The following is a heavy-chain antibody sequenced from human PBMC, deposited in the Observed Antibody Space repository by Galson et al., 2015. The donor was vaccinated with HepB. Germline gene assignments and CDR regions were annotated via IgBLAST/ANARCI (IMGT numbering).Heavy chain of an antibody. J-gene: IGHJ4*02. Sequence: SLRLSCAASGFTFSSYGMHWVRQAPGKGLEWVAVISYDGSNKYYADSVKGRFTISRDNSKNTLYLQMNSLRAEDTAVYYCAKETGFDYWGQGTLVTVSS. V-gene: IGHV3-30*18. CDR3: AKETGFDY. CDR2: ISYDGSNK. CDR1: GFTFSSYG.